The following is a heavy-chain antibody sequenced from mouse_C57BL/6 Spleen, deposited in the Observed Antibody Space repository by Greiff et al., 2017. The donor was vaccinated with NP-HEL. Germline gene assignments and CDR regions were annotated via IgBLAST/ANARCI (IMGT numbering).Heavy chain of an antibody. V-gene: IGHV1-22*01. J-gene: IGHJ4*01. CDR1: GYTFTDYN. D-gene: IGHD2-4*01. Sequence: EVQLQQSGPELVKPGASVKMSCKASGYTFTDYNMHWVKQSHGKSLEWIGYINPNNGGTSYNQKFKGKATLTVNKSSSTAYMEIRSLTSEDSAVYYCARRGYDYDDAMDYWGQGTSVTVSS. CDR2: INPNNGGT. CDR3: ARRGYDYDDAMDY.